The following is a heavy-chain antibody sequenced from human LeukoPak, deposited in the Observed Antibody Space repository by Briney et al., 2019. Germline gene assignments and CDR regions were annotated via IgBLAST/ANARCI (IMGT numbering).Heavy chain of an antibody. J-gene: IGHJ3*02. V-gene: IGHV4-34*01. CDR3: ARVRGLLGDAFDI. CDR2: INHSGST. CDR1: GGSFSGYY. Sequence: SETLSLTCAVYGGSFSGYYWSWIRQPPGKGLEWIGEINHSGSTNYNPSLKSRVTISVDTSKNQFSLKLSSVTAADTAVYYCARVRGLLGDAFDIWRQGTMVTVSS. D-gene: IGHD3-10*01.